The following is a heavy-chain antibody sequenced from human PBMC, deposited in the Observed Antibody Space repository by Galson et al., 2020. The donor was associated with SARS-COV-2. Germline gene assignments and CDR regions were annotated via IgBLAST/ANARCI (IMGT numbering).Heavy chain of an antibody. D-gene: IGHD4-17*01. V-gene: IGHV3-48*03. CDR1: GFSFSTHE. CDR2: ISGSGTTI. Sequence: GGSLRLSCTASGFSFSTHEMNWVRQAPGKGLEWVSYISGSGTTIYYADSVKGRFTVSRDNGKNSLYLQLSSLMAGDTGIYFCARVPPLDYGGNTDNWFFDIWGRGTLVTVSS. CDR3: ARVPPLDYGGNTDNWFFDI. J-gene: IGHJ2*01.